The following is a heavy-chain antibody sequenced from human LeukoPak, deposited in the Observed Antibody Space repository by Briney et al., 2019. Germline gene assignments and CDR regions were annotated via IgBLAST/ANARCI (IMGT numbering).Heavy chain of an antibody. CDR3: ARLGYCSSNSCLLYYSYYMDV. Sequence: SETLSLTCAVYGGSFSGYYWSWIRQPPGKGLEWIGEINHSGSTNYNPSLKSRVTISVDTSKNQFSLKLSSVTAADTAVYYCARLGYCSSNSCLLYYSYYMDVWGKGTTVTVSS. J-gene: IGHJ6*03. CDR2: INHSGST. D-gene: IGHD2-2*01. V-gene: IGHV4-34*01. CDR1: GGSFSGYY.